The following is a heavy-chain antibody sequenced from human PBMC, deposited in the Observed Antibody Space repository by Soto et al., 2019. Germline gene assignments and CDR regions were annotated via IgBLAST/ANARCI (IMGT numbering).Heavy chain of an antibody. J-gene: IGHJ5*02. CDR2: INHSGST. D-gene: IGHD3-22*01. Sequence: GSLRLSCAASGFTFSSYSMNWVRQPPGKGLEWIGEINHSGSTNYNPSLKSRVTISVDTSKNQFSLKLSSVTAADTAVYYCARGGYYDSSGYYWLSPWGQGTLVTVSS. V-gene: IGHV4-34*01. CDR1: GFTFSSYS. CDR3: ARGGYYDSSGYYWLSP.